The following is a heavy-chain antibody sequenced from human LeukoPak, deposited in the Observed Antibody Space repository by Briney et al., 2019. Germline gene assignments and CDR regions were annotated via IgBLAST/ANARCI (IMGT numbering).Heavy chain of an antibody. Sequence: PGGSLRLSCAASGFTFSSYGMHWVRQAPGKGLEWVAFIRYDGSNKYYADSVKGRFTISRDNSKNTLYLQMNSLRAEDTAAYYCAKDESLDVDIVAPPTYWGQGTLVTVSS. J-gene: IGHJ4*02. V-gene: IGHV3-30*02. CDR1: GFTFSSYG. D-gene: IGHD5-12*01. CDR3: AKDESLDVDIVAPPTY. CDR2: IRYDGSNK.